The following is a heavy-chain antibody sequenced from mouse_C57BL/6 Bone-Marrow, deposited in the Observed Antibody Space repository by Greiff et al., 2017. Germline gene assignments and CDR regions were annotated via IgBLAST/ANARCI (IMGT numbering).Heavy chain of an antibody. Sequence: EVQRVESGPGLAKPSQTLSLTCSVTGYSITSDYWNWIRKFPGNKLEYMGYISYSGSTYYNPSLKSRISITRDTSKNQYYLQLNSVTTEDTATYYCARSPLHYYGSTFYAMDYWGQGTSVTVSS. D-gene: IGHD1-1*01. V-gene: IGHV3-8*01. J-gene: IGHJ4*01. CDR2: ISYSGST. CDR3: ARSPLHYYGSTFYAMDY. CDR1: GYSITSDY.